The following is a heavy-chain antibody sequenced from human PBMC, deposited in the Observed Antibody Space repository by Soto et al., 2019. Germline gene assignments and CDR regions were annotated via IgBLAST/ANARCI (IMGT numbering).Heavy chain of an antibody. J-gene: IGHJ5*02. V-gene: IGHV4-34*01. CDR2: INHSGST. CDR1: GGSFRGYY. CDR3: ARGSIPIRWFDP. Sequence: SETLSLTCAVYGGSFRGYYGSWIRQPPGKGLEWIGEINHSGSTNYNPSLKSRVTISVDTSKNQFSLKLSSVTAADTAVYYCARGSIPIRWFDPWGQGTLVTVSS. D-gene: IGHD2-21*01.